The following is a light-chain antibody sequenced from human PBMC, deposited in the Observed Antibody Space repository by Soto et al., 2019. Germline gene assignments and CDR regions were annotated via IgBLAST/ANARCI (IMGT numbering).Light chain of an antibody. CDR1: NIGTKG. CDR3: QVRESPSDHSVV. CDR2: NGR. Sequence: SYELTQPTSVSVAPGQTASITCGGDNIGTKGVHWYQQKPGQAPELVVYNGRDRPSGIPERFSGSNSGNTATLTITRVEAGDEADFYCQVRESPSDHSVVFGGGTQLTVL. V-gene: IGLV3-21*02. J-gene: IGLJ3*02.